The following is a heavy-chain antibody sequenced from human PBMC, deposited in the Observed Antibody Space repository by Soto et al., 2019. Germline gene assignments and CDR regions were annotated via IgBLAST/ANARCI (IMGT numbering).Heavy chain of an antibody. Sequence: GASVKVSCKASGYTFTSYAMHWVRQAPGQRLEWMGWINAGNGNTKYSQKFQGRVTITRDTSASTAYMELSSLRSEDTAVYYCARAITIVVVIAGYWGRGTLVTVSS. CDR1: GYTFTSYA. CDR2: INAGNGNT. CDR3: ARAITIVVVIAGY. J-gene: IGHJ4*02. D-gene: IGHD3-22*01. V-gene: IGHV1-3*01.